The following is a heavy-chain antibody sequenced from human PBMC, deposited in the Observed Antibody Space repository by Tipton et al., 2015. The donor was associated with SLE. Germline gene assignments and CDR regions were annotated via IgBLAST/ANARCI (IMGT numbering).Heavy chain of an antibody. V-gene: IGHV3-9*01. D-gene: IGHD3-22*01. Sequence: SLRLSCEASGFRFQDYAMHWVRQVPGKGLEWISGITWNSATSGYGDSVKGRFTISRDNAKDFLFLQMNSLRTEDTAVYYCARDEYRYDATGYHLLGHFDFWGQGTLVTVSS. J-gene: IGHJ4*02. CDR3: ARDEYRYDATGYHLLGHFDF. CDR2: ITWNSATS. CDR1: GFRFQDYA.